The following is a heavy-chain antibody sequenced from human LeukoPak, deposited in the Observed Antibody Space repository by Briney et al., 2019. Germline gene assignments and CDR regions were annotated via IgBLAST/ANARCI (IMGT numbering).Heavy chain of an antibody. V-gene: IGHV3-23*01. J-gene: IGHJ4*02. Sequence: GGSLRLSCAASGFTFSSYAMSWVRQAPGKGLEWVSAISGSGGSTYYADSVKGRFTISRDNSKNTLYLQMNSLRAEDTAVYYCAKPYHDFWSGYYRSFDYWGQGTLVTVSS. CDR1: GFTFSSYA. CDR2: ISGSGGST. CDR3: AKPYHDFWSGYYRSFDY. D-gene: IGHD3-3*01.